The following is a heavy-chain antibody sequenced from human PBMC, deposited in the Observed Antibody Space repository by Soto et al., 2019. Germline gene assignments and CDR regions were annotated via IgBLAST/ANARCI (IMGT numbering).Heavy chain of an antibody. CDR2: IYYSGST. CDR1: GDSISRYY. D-gene: IGHD5-12*01. Sequence: PSVTLSLTRPVSGDSISRYYWSWIRKPPGKGLEWIGYIYYSGSTNYNPSLKSRVTISVDTSKNQFSLKLSSVTAADTAVYYCARGVATIDLFYFDYWGQGTLVTVSS. J-gene: IGHJ4*02. V-gene: IGHV4-59*08. CDR3: ARGVATIDLFYFDY.